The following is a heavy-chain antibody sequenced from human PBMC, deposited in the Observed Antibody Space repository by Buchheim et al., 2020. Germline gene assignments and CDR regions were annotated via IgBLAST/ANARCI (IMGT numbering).Heavy chain of an antibody. V-gene: IGHV4-30-4*01. CDR2: ISYSGST. CDR1: SGSISNGDYY. D-gene: IGHD2-15*01. J-gene: IGHJ5*02. CDR3: APSSGGSWFDP. Sequence: QVQLQESGPGLVKPSQTLSLTCTVSSGSISNGDYYWSWIRQPPGKGLEWIGYISYSGSTYYNPSLKSRATISLDTSKNQFSLKLSSVTAADTAVYYCAPSSGGSWFDPWGQGTL.